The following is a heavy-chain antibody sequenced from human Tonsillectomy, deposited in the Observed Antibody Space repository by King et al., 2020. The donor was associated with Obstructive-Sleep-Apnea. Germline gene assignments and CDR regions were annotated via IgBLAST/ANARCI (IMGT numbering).Heavy chain of an antibody. CDR2: IGTAGDT. D-gene: IGHD4-17*01. CDR3: ARYGHDAFDI. Sequence: VQLVESGGGLVQPGGSLRLSCAVSGFTFSSYDMHWVRQATGKGLEWVSAIGTAGDTYYPGSVKGRFTISRENAKNSLYLQMNSLRVGDTAVYYCARYGHDAFDIWGQGTMVTVSS. J-gene: IGHJ3*02. CDR1: GFTFSSYD. V-gene: IGHV3-13*01.